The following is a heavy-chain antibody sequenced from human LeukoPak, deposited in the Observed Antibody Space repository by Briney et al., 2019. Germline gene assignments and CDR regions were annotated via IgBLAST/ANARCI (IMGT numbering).Heavy chain of an antibody. Sequence: ASVKVSCKASGYTLSDYYMHWVRQAPGQGLEWMGWINPNSGGTKYAQKFQGRVTMTRDTPINTAYMELSRLRSDDTAVYYCAREEGEWFGELFLPFKYWGQGTLVTVSS. CDR1: GYTLSDYY. CDR3: AREEGEWFGELFLPFKY. V-gene: IGHV1-2*02. CDR2: INPNSGGT. J-gene: IGHJ4*02. D-gene: IGHD3-10*01.